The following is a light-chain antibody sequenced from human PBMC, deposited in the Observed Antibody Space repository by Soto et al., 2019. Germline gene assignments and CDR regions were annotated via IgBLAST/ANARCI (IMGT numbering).Light chain of an antibody. Sequence: QSALTQPASGSGSPGQSITISCTGTSSDVGGYDYVSWYQQHPGKAPKLMIYDVSNRPSGVSNRFSGSKSGHTASLTISGLQADDEADYYCSSFTSSTTLVFGGGTKLTVL. CDR1: SSDVGGYDY. CDR3: SSFTSSTTLV. V-gene: IGLV2-14*03. J-gene: IGLJ2*01. CDR2: DVS.